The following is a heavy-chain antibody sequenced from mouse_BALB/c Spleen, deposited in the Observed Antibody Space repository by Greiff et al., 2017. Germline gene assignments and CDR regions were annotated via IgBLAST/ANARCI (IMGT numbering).Heavy chain of an antibody. CDR3: ARGGYGNYVEDFDY. CDR2: IYPGNGDT. Sequence: QVQLQQPGAELVKPGASVKMSCKASGYTFTSYNMHWVKQTPGQGLEWIGAIYPGNGDTSFNQKFKGKATLTADKSSSTAYMQLSSLTSEDSAVYYCARGGYGNYVEDFDYWGQGTTLTVSS. D-gene: IGHD2-10*02. CDR1: GYTFTSYN. J-gene: IGHJ2*01. V-gene: IGHV1-12*01.